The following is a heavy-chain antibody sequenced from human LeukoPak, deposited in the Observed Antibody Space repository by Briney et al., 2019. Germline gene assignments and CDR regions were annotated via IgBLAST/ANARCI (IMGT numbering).Heavy chain of an antibody. CDR3: AKLGDYYGSGTYSRFDS. CDR2: ISGSGDIT. Sequence: GGSLRFSFAASGFTFSSYAMSWVRQTPGKGLEWGSVISGSGDITYYADSVKGRFTISRDNSKNTLYLQMSSLRAEDTALYYCAKLGDYYGSGTYSRFDSWGQGALVTVSS. D-gene: IGHD3-10*01. J-gene: IGHJ4*02. CDR1: GFTFSSYA. V-gene: IGHV3-23*01.